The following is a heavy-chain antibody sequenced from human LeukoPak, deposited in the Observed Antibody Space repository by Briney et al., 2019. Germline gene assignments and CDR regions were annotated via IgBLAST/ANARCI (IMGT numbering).Heavy chain of an antibody. CDR1: GGSISSGGYY. D-gene: IGHD3-3*01. CDR2: IYYSGST. V-gene: IGHV4-31*03. CDR3: ARQYDFWSGYLRGCFDY. Sequence: SETLSLTCTVSGGSISSGGYYWSWIRQHPGKGLEWIGYIYYSGSTYYNPSLKSRVTISVDTSKNQFSLKLSSVTAADTAVYYCARQYDFWSGYLRGCFDYWGQGTLVTVSS. J-gene: IGHJ4*02.